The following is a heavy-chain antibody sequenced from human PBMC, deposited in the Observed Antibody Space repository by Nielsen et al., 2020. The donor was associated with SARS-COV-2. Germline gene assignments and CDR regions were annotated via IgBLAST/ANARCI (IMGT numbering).Heavy chain of an antibody. CDR3: TNWNDGY. V-gene: IGHV3-74*01. CDR1: GFTFSDSF. D-gene: IGHD1-1*01. Sequence: GESLKISCTASGFTFSDSFLSWIRQAPGKGLVWVSRISPDGDIVNYADSVRGRFTTSRDNAKNTLYLQMNSLRAEDTAVYFCTNWNDGYWGQGTPVTVSS. CDR2: ISPDGDIV. J-gene: IGHJ4*02.